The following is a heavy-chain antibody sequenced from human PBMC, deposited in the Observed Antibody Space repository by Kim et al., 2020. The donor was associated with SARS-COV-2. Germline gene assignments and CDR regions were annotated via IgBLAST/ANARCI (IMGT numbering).Heavy chain of an antibody. Sequence: GGSLRLSCAASGFTFSSYEMNWVRQAPGKGLEWVSYISSSGSTIYYADSVKGRFTISRDNAKNSLYLEMNSLRAEDTAVYYCAREPQYYYNSGSYDGYYYYGMDVWGQGTTVTVSS. CDR2: ISSSGSTI. J-gene: IGHJ6*02. CDR3: AREPQYYYNSGSYDGYYYYGMDV. D-gene: IGHD3-10*01. CDR1: GFTFSSYE. V-gene: IGHV3-48*03.